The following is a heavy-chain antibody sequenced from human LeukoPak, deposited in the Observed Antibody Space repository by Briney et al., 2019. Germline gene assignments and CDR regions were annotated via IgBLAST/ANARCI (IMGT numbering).Heavy chain of an antibody. Sequence: PSQTLSLTCTVSGDSISSGGYYWSWIRQPPGKGLEWIGYIYHSGSTYYNPSLKSRVTISVDRSKNQFSLKLSSVTAADTAVYYCARGTGDSSSNYWGQGTLVTVSS. CDR1: GDSISSGGYY. J-gene: IGHJ4*02. V-gene: IGHV4-30-2*01. D-gene: IGHD6-6*01. CDR2: IYHSGST. CDR3: ARGTGDSSSNY.